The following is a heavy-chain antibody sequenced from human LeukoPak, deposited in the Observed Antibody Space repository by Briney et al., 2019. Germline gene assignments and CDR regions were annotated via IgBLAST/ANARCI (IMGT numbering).Heavy chain of an antibody. Sequence: PGGSLRLSCAASGFTFSSYAMSWVRQAPGKGLEWVSAISGSGGSTYYADSVKGRFTISRDNSKNTLYLQMNSLRAEDTAVYYCAKDVAAADYYYYGMDVWGQGTTLTVSS. CDR1: GFTFSSYA. V-gene: IGHV3-23*01. D-gene: IGHD6-13*01. J-gene: IGHJ6*02. CDR2: ISGSGGST. CDR3: AKDVAAADYYYYGMDV.